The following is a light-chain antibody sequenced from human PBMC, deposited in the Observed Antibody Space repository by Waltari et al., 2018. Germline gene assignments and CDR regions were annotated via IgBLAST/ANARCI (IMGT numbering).Light chain of an antibody. Sequence: DIQMTQSPSTLSASVGDRVTITCRASQSISSWLAWYQQKPGKAPKLLIYKASRLASGVPSRFSGSGSGTEFTLTISSLQPDDFATYYCQQYNSYSYTFGQGTKLEIK. J-gene: IGKJ2*01. CDR2: KAS. V-gene: IGKV1-5*03. CDR1: QSISSW. CDR3: QQYNSYSYT.